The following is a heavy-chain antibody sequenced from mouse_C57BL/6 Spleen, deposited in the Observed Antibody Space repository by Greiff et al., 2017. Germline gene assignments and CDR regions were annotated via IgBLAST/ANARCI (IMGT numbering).Heavy chain of an antibody. CDR2: IYPGDGDT. V-gene: IGHV1-82*01. CDR3: ARSDYYASSLRDFDV. J-gene: IGHJ1*03. Sequence: QVQLQQSGPELVKPGASVKISCKASGYAFSSSWMNWVKQRPGKGLEWIGRIYPGDGDTNYNGKFKGKATLTADKSSSTPYMQLSSLTSEDSAVYFCARSDYYASSLRDFDVWGTGTTVTVSS. D-gene: IGHD1-1*01. CDR1: GYAFSSSW.